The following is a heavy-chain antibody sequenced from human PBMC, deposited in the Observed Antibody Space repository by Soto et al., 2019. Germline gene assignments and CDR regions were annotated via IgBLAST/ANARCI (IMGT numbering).Heavy chain of an antibody. D-gene: IGHD1-26*01. V-gene: IGHV3-30-3*01. Sequence: LRLSCAASGFTFSSYAMHWVRQAPGKGLEWVAVISYDGSNKYYADSVKGRFTISRDNSKNTLYLQMNSLRAEDTAVYYCAREGIVGATNAFDIWGQGTMVTVSS. CDR3: AREGIVGATNAFDI. CDR2: ISYDGSNK. J-gene: IGHJ3*02. CDR1: GFTFSSYA.